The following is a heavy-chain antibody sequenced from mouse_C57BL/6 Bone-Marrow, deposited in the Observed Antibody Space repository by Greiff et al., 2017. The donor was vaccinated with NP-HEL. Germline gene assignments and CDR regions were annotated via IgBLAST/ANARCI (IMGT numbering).Heavy chain of an antibody. CDR2: IDPEDGET. CDR3: ARKRRRYYAMDY. Sequence: EVKLMESGAELVKPGASVKLSCTASGFNIKDYYMHWVKQRTEQGLEWIGRIDPEDGETKYAPKFQGKATITADTSSNTAYMQLSSLTYEDTAVYDVARKRRRYYAMDYWGQGTSVTVSA. V-gene: IGHV14-2*01. J-gene: IGHJ4*01. CDR1: GFNIKDYY.